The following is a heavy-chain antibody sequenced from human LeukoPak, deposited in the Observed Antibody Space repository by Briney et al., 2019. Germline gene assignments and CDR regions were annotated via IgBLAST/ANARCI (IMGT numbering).Heavy chain of an antibody. D-gene: IGHD6-13*01. J-gene: IGHJ4*02. Sequence: PSQTLSLTCTVSGGSISSGDYYWSWIRQPPGKGLEWIGYIYSSGSTNYNPSLKSRVTISVDASKNQFSLKLSSVTAADTAVYYCARIAAIIATGNPFDHWGQGTLVTVSS. CDR2: IYSSGST. V-gene: IGHV4-61*08. CDR3: ARIAAIIATGNPFDH. CDR1: GGSISSGDYY.